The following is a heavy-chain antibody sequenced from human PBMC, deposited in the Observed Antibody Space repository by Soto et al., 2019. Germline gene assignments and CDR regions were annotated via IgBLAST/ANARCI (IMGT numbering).Heavy chain of an antibody. CDR3: ARETQWERLGNAFDI. CDR1: GGSISSGDYY. V-gene: IGHV4-30-4*01. J-gene: IGHJ3*02. CDR2: IYHSGST. D-gene: IGHD1-26*01. Sequence: QVQLHESGPGLVRPSQTLSLTCTVSGGSISSGDYYWSWIRQPPGQGLEWIGNIYHSGSTYYKPSLKSRLLISVDMSKNQISLKLSSVIAADAAVYYCARETQWERLGNAFDIWGRGTMVTVSS.